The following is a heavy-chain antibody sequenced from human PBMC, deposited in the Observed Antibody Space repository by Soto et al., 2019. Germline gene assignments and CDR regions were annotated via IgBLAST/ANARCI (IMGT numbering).Heavy chain of an antibody. CDR1: GFALYTSGVG. J-gene: IGHJ5*01. D-gene: IGHD3-10*01. V-gene: IGHV2-5*02. Sequence: QITLTESGPTLVQPTQTLTLTCTFSGFALYTSGVGVAWIRQPPGKALEWLALIYWDDDKRYSPSLKSRIAITKDTSKNQVVLTMAHVDPGDTGTYYCAHRPSDGSASSNWFDSWGQGIPVTVSS. CDR3: AHRPSDGSASSNWFDS. CDR2: IYWDDDK.